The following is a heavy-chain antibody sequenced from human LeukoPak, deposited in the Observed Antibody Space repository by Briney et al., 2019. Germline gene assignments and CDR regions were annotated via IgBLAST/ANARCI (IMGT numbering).Heavy chain of an antibody. D-gene: IGHD3-22*01. J-gene: IGHJ6*03. CDR3: ARAGQIGYYYYYTDV. CDR2: IYYSGST. CDR1: GGSISSYY. Sequence: SETLSLTCTVSGGSISSYYWSWIRQPPGKGLEWIGYIYYSGSTNYNPSLKSRVTISVDTSKNQFSLKLSSVTAADTAVYYCARAGQIGYYYYYTDVWGKGTTVTVSS. V-gene: IGHV4-59*01.